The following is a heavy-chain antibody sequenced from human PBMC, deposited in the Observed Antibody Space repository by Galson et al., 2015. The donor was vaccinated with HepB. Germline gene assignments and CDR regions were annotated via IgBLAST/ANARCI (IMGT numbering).Heavy chain of an antibody. V-gene: IGHV3-23*01. CDR2: ISGSGGST. J-gene: IGHJ6*02. CDR1: GFTFSSYA. Sequence: SLRLSCAASGFTFSSYAMSWVRQAPGKGLEWVSAISGSGGSTYYADSVKGRFTISRDNSKNTLYLQMNSLRAEDTAVYYCAKGEMATITDYYYGMDVWGQGTTVTVSS. D-gene: IGHD5-24*01. CDR3: AKGEMATITDYYYGMDV.